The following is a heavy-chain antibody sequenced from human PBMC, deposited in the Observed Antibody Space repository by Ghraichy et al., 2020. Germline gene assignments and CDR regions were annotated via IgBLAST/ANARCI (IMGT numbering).Heavy chain of an antibody. CDR2: ISYDGSNK. J-gene: IGHJ6*03. V-gene: IGHV3-30*18. CDR3: AKEGTYSSSRYYYYYYMDV. CDR1: GFTFSSYG. Sequence: GGSLRLSCAASGFTFSSYGMHWVRQAPGKGLEWVAVISYDGSNKYYADSVKGRFTISRDNSKNTLYLQMNSLRAEDTAVYYCAKEGTYSSSRYYYYYYMDVWGKGTTVTVSS. D-gene: IGHD6-13*01.